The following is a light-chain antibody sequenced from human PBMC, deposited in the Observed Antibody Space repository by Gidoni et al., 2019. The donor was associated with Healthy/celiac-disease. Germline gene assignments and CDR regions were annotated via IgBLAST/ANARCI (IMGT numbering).Light chain of an antibody. CDR3: QKYNSARIT. V-gene: IGKV1-27*01. Sequence: DIQLTQSPSSLSASVGDRVTITCRASQGISNYLAWYQQKPGKVPKLLVYAASTLQSGVPTRFSGSGSGTDFTSTISSLQPEDVATYYCQKYNSARITFGQGTRLEIK. CDR1: QGISNY. J-gene: IGKJ5*01. CDR2: AAS.